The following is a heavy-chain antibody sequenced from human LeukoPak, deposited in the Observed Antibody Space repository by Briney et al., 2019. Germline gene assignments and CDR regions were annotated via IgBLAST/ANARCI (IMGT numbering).Heavy chain of an antibody. CDR1: GFTFSSYA. CDR3: ASGWLRRDF. Sequence: GSLRLSCAASGFTFSSYAMNWVRQAPGKGLEWVSYISNSSRTIYYADSVEGRFTISRDNAKNSLYLQMNSLRAEDTAVYYCASGWLRRDFWGQGTLVTVSS. J-gene: IGHJ4*02. D-gene: IGHD5-12*01. CDR2: ISNSSRTI. V-gene: IGHV3-48*01.